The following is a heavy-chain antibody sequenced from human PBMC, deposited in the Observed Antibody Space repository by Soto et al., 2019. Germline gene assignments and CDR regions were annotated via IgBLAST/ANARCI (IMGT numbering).Heavy chain of an antibody. CDR1: GYSFTSYW. CDR2: IDPSDSYT. J-gene: IGHJ4*02. V-gene: IGHV5-10-1*01. Sequence: LGESLKISCNGSGYSFTSYWISWVRQMPGKGLEWMGRIDPSDSYTNYSPSFQGHVTISADKSISTAYLQWSSLKASDTAMYYCARAPPYDSSGPRPIDYWGQGTQVTVSS. D-gene: IGHD3-22*01. CDR3: ARAPPYDSSGPRPIDY.